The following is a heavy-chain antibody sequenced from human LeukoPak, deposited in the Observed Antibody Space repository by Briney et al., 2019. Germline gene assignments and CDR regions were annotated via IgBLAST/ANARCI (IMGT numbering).Heavy chain of an antibody. CDR2: IWYDGSNK. D-gene: IGHD6-19*01. Sequence: GRSLRLSCAASGFTFSTYGMHWVRQAPGKGLEWVAVIWYDGSNKYYADSVKGRFTISRDNSKNALYMQMNSLRAEDTAVYYCARGGIAVAGNPYFDYWGQGTLVTVSS. CDR1: GFTFSTYG. CDR3: ARGGIAVAGNPYFDY. V-gene: IGHV3-33*01. J-gene: IGHJ4*02.